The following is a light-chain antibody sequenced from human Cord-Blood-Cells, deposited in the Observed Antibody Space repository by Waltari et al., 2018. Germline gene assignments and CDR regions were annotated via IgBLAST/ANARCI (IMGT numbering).Light chain of an antibody. CDR1: SSDVGGYNL. J-gene: IGLJ3*02. V-gene: IGLV2-14*01. Sequence: QSALTQPAPVSGSPGQSIPIPRPGHSSDVGGYNLVSWYNQHPDNAPKLIIYDVSNRPSGISTRFSGSKSGNTASLSLSGLQAEDEADYYCSSYTSSSTWVFGGGTKLTVL. CDR2: DVS. CDR3: SSYTSSSTWV.